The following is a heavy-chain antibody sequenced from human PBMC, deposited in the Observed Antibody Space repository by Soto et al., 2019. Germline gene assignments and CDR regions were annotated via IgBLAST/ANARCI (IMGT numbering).Heavy chain of an antibody. CDR2: ISAYNGNT. V-gene: IGHV1-18*01. J-gene: IGHJ4*02. D-gene: IGHD4-4*01. CDR3: ARGLQPLDY. Sequence: QVQLVQSGAEVKKPGASVKVSCKASGYTFTSYGISWLRQAPGQGLEWLGWISAYNGNTNYAQKLQGRVTRTTDTPTSTAYMKLRSLRSDATAVHYCARGLQPLDYWGQGTLVTVSS. CDR1: GYTFTSYG.